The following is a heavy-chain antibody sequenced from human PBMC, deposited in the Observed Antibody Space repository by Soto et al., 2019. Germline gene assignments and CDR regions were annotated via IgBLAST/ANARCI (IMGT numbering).Heavy chain of an antibody. J-gene: IGHJ4*02. D-gene: IGHD1-1*01. CDR1: GYYISLGYY. CDR2: IYHSGNT. V-gene: IGHV4-38-2*01. CDR3: ASHPLNWSDADS. Sequence: SETLSLTCAVSGYYISLGYYWGWIRQPPGKGLEWIGSIYHSGNTYYNPSLKSRVSMSVDTSKNQFSLTMKSVTAADTGVYYCASHPLNWSDADSWGQGVLVTVSS.